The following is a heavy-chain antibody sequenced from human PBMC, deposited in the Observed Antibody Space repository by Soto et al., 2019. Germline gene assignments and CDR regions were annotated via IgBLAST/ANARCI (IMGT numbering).Heavy chain of an antibody. CDR1: GFTFSSYW. V-gene: IGHV3-7*01. CDR3: ARGGKPGIAAAGTDY. Sequence: GGSLRLSCAASGFTFSSYWMSWVRQAPGKGLEWVANIKQDGSEKYYADSVKGRFTISRDNAKNSLYLQMNSLRAEDTAVYYCARGGKPGIAAAGTDYWGQGTLVTVSS. D-gene: IGHD6-13*01. J-gene: IGHJ4*02. CDR2: IKQDGSEK.